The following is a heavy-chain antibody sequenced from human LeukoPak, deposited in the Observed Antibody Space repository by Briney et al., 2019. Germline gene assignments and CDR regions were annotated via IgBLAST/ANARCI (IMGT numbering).Heavy chain of an antibody. Sequence: KTGGSLRLSCAASGFSFNDYYMSWIRQAPGKGLEWISYLSSSSSFTYYADSVKGRFTISRDNSKNTLYLQMNSLRAEDTAVYYCAAYRSGWQTFDYWGQGTLVTVSS. CDR1: GFSFNDYY. CDR2: LSSSSSFT. J-gene: IGHJ4*02. D-gene: IGHD6-19*01. CDR3: AAYRSGWQTFDY. V-gene: IGHV3-11*03.